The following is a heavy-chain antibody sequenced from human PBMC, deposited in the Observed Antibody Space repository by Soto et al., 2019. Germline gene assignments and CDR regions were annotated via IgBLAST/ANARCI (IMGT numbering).Heavy chain of an antibody. D-gene: IGHD1-20*01. CDR3: ARVQHITGFVPEFDY. CDR2: LIPIFGTA. CDR1: GGTFSSYA. V-gene: IGHV1-69*06. J-gene: IGHJ4*02. Sequence: QVQLVQSGAEVKKPGSSVKVSCKASGGTFSSYAISWVRQAPGQGPEWMGGLIPIFGTANYAQKFQGRVTITADKSTSTAYMGLSSLRSEDTAVYYCARVQHITGFVPEFDYWGQGTLVTVSS.